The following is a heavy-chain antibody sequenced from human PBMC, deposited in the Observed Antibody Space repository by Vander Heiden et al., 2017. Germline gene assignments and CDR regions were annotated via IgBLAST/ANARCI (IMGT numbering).Heavy chain of an antibody. CDR2: MSPDGGHT. D-gene: IGHD3-10*01. CDR3: ARTMWFGEEGDDY. J-gene: IGHJ4*02. V-gene: IGHV1-8*01. CDR1: GYTFTNYD. Sequence: QIQLVQSGPEVKKPGASVKVSCKASGYTFTNYDINWVRQATGKGPEYMGWMSPDGGHTGYAPKFQGRVTMTRNTSISTAYMELDGLRPEDTAVYYCARTMWFGEEGDDYWGQGTLVTVSS.